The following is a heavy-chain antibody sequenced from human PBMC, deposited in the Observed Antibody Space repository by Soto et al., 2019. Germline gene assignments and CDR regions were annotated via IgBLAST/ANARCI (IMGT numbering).Heavy chain of an antibody. J-gene: IGHJ4*02. Sequence: QVQLVQSGAEEKKPGASVKVSCKASGYTFTSYAMHWVRQAPGQRLEWMGWINAGNGNTKYSQKFQGRVTITRDTSARTAYMELSSLRSEDTAVYYCARVLGSSSWIDYWGQGTLVTVSS. D-gene: IGHD6-13*01. V-gene: IGHV1-3*05. CDR2: INAGNGNT. CDR3: ARVLGSSSWIDY. CDR1: GYTFTSYA.